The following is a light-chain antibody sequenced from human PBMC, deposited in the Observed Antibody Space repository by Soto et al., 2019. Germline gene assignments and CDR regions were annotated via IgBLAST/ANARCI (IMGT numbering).Light chain of an antibody. J-gene: IGLJ1*01. CDR1: SSDVGGYNY. V-gene: IGLV2-14*01. Sequence: QSVLTQPASVSGPPGQSITISCTGTSSDVGGYNYVSWYQQHPGKAPKLMIYEVSNRPSGVSNRFSGSKSGNTASLTISGLQAEDEADYYCSSYTSYSTYVFGTGTRSPS. CDR3: SSYTSYSTYV. CDR2: EVS.